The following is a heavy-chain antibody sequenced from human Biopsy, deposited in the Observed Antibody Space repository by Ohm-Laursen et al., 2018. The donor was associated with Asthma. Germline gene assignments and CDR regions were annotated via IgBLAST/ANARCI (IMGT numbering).Heavy chain of an antibody. D-gene: IGHD3-3*01. Sequence: SLRLSCAASGFTVSRDHMFWVRQAPGKGLEWVSVIYSGGTSHTADSVRGRFTISRDFSKNTLHLQMNSLRAEDTAVYYCARDTRPNWFDPWGQGTLVTVSS. CDR2: IYSGGTS. CDR1: GFTVSRDH. V-gene: IGHV3-53*01. CDR3: ARDTRPNWFDP. J-gene: IGHJ5*02.